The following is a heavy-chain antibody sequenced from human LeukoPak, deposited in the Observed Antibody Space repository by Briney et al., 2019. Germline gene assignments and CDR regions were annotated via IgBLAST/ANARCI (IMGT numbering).Heavy chain of an antibody. Sequence: GGSLRLSCAASGFTFSNAWMSWVRQAPGKGLEWVGRIKSRTDGGTTDYAAPVKGRFTISRDDSKNTLYLQMNSLKTEDTAVYYCTTDCSGGSCYSFGADYWGQGTLVTVSS. CDR2: IKSRTDGGTT. V-gene: IGHV3-15*01. D-gene: IGHD2-15*01. CDR1: GFTFSNAW. CDR3: TTDCSGGSCYSFGADY. J-gene: IGHJ4*02.